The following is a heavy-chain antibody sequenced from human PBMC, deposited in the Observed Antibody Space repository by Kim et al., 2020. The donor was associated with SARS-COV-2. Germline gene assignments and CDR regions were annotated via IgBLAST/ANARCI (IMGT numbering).Heavy chain of an antibody. Sequence: GESLKISCKGSGYSFTSYWISWVRQMPGKGLEWMGRIDPSDSYTNYSPSFQGHVTISADKSISTAYLQWSSLKASDTAMYYCARQGDNSYGGDYYYGMDVWGQGTTVTVSS. V-gene: IGHV5-10-1*01. CDR2: IDPSDSYT. J-gene: IGHJ6*02. CDR3: ARQGDNSYGGDYYYGMDV. CDR1: GYSFTSYW. D-gene: IGHD5-18*01.